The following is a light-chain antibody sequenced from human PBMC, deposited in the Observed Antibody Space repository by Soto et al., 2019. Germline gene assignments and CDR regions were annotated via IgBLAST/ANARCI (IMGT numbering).Light chain of an antibody. CDR3: QQSYNMFWT. CDR2: AAS. V-gene: IGKV1-39*01. J-gene: IGKJ1*01. CDR1: QSISSY. Sequence: DIKMSLSPSSLSASVRDRVTINCLTSQSISSYLNWYQQKPGKAPKVLIYAASSLQSGVPSRFSGSGSGTDFTLTISSLQPEDFATYYCQQSYNMFWTFGQGT.